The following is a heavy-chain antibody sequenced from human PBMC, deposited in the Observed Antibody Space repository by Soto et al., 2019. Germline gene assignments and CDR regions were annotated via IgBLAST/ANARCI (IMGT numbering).Heavy chain of an antibody. J-gene: IGHJ4*02. Sequence: SVKVSCKASGGTFSSYAISWVRQAPGQGLEWMGGIIPIFGTANYAQKFQGRVTITADKSTSTAYMGLSSLRSEDTAVYYCARGTPDSSGPYYFDYWGQGTLVTVSS. D-gene: IGHD3-22*01. CDR3: ARGTPDSSGPYYFDY. CDR2: IIPIFGTA. V-gene: IGHV1-69*06. CDR1: GGTFSSYA.